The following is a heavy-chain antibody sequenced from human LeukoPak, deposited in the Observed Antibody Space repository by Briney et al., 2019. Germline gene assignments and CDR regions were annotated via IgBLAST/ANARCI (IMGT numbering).Heavy chain of an antibody. D-gene: IGHD2-15*01. V-gene: IGHV1-8*01. CDR3: ATYCSGGSWVGYYYYYMDV. CDR1: GYTFTSYD. CDR2: MNLNSGNT. Sequence: ASVKVSCKASGYTFTSYDINWVRQATGQGLEWMGWMNLNSGNTGYAQKFQGRVTMTRNTSISTAYMELSSLRSEDTAVYYCATYCSGGSWVGYYYYYMDVWGKGTTVTVSS. J-gene: IGHJ6*03.